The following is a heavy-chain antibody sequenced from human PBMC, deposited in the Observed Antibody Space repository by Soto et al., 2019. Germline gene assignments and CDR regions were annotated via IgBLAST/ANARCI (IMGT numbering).Heavy chain of an antibody. CDR1: GYTFTSYD. D-gene: IGHD3-10*01. Sequence: RASVKVSCKASGYTFTSYDINWVRQATGQGLEWMGWMNPNSGNTGYAQKFQGRVTMTRNTSISTAYMELSSLRSEDTAVYYCARTFTRLLWFGEPGPFDPWGQGTLVTVSS. J-gene: IGHJ5*02. V-gene: IGHV1-8*01. CDR2: MNPNSGNT. CDR3: ARTFTRLLWFGEPGPFDP.